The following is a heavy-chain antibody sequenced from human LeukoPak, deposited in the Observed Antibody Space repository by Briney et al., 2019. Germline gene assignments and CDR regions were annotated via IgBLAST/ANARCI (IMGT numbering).Heavy chain of an antibody. CDR3: ARDPTAHYYYYYMDV. CDR1: GFTFDDYG. V-gene: IGHV3-20*04. J-gene: IGHJ6*03. CDR2: INWNGGST. Sequence: PGGSLRLSCAASGFTFDDYGMSWVRQAPGKGLEWGSGINWNGGSTGYADSVKGRFTISRDNAKNSLYLQMNSLRAEDTALYYCARDPTAHYYYYYMDVWGKGTTVTVSS.